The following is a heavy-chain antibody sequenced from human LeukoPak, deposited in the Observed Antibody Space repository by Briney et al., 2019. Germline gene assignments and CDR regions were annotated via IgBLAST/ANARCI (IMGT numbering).Heavy chain of an antibody. CDR1: GYSISSGYY. D-gene: IGHD4-17*01. CDR2: IYQSGST. Sequence: PSETLSLTCSVSGYSISSGYYWGWIRQPPGKGLEWIGSIYQSGSTYYNPSLKSRVTISVDTSKNQFSLKLSSVTAADTAVYYCARDQFSDYGDYGHFQHWGQGTLVTVSS. J-gene: IGHJ1*01. CDR3: ARDQFSDYGDYGHFQH. V-gene: IGHV4-38-2*02.